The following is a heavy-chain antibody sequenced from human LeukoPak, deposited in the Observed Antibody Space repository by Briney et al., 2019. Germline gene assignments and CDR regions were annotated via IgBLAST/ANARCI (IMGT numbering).Heavy chain of an antibody. V-gene: IGHV3-11*04. CDR1: GFTFSDYY. Sequence: GGSLRLSCAASGFTFSDYYMSWIRQAPGKGLEWVSYISSSGSTIYYADSVKGRFTISRDNAKNSLYLQMNSLRAEDTAVYYCAREAKQWLASFDYWGQGTLVTVSS. CDR3: AREAKQWLASFDY. D-gene: IGHD6-19*01. CDR2: ISSSGSTI. J-gene: IGHJ4*02.